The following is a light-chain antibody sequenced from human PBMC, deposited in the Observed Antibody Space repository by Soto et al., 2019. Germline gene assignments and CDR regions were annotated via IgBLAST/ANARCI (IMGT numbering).Light chain of an antibody. Sequence: EIVLTQSPGTLSLSPGEGATLSCRASQSLSRNYLAWYQHKPGQAPRLLIYTASNRATGVPPRFSGSGSGTDFTLTISRLEPEDFALYYCQQYDNSPLTFGKGTKVEI. J-gene: IGKJ1*01. V-gene: IGKV3-20*01. CDR3: QQYDNSPLT. CDR2: TAS. CDR1: QSLSRNY.